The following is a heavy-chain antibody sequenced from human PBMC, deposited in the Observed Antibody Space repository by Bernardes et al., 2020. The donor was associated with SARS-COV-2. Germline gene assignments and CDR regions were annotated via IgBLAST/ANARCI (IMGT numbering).Heavy chain of an antibody. J-gene: IGHJ1*01. D-gene: IGHD3-10*01. CDR3: ATGRFGEAPFHY. CDR1: GGSFSAYY. CDR2: INYSGRT. Sequence: ETLSLTCDFNGGSFSAYYWSWIRQSPGKGLQWIGEINYSGRTKYNPSLKSRVTISVDTSRKHFSVKLKSLTAADTAVYYCATGRFGEAPFHYWGQGTLVTVSS. V-gene: IGHV4-34*01.